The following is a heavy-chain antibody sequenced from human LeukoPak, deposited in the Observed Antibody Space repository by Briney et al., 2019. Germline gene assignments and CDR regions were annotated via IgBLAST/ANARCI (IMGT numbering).Heavy chain of an antibody. J-gene: IGHJ4*02. V-gene: IGHV3-21*01. CDR2: ISSGSTYI. D-gene: IGHD3-22*01. CDR1: AFTFNSYS. CDR3: ARDPFYYDAAGSDDY. Sequence: GGSLRLSCAASAFTFNSYSFNWIRQPPGGGLEWVSSISSGSTYIYYSDSVQGRFTVSRDNAKNSLFPQMNNLRAEDTAVYYCARDPFYYDAAGSDDYWGQGTLVTVSS.